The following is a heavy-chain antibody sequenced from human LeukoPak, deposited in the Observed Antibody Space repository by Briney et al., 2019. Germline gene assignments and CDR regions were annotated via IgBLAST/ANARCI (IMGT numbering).Heavy chain of an antibody. Sequence: PGGSLRLSCAAPEFTFNRYAMTWVRQAPGKGLEWVSSINSRDGRTSYADSVKGRFTGSRDNSKNTPYLQMNSLGVEDTAVYYCARDPSGDYLGAFDFWGQGTLVTVSS. CDR2: INSRDGRT. D-gene: IGHD4-17*01. CDR3: ARDPSGDYLGAFDF. CDR1: EFTFNRYA. V-gene: IGHV3-23*01. J-gene: IGHJ3*01.